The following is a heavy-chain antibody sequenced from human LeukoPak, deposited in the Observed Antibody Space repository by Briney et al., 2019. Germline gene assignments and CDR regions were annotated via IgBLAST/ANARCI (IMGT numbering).Heavy chain of an antibody. CDR1: GYTFTSYG. J-gene: IGHJ5*02. CDR2: ISAYNGNT. Sequence: ASVKVSCKASGYTFTSYGISWVRQAPGQGLEWMGWISAYNGNTNYAQKLQGRVTMTTDTSTSTAYMELRSLRSDDTAVYYCARDIRRRLLWFGEIPPFDPWGQGTPVTVSS. D-gene: IGHD3-10*01. CDR3: ARDIRRRLLWFGEIPPFDP. V-gene: IGHV1-18*04.